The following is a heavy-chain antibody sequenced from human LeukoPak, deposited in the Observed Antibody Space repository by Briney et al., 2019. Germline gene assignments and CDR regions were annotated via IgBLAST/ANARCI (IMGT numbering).Heavy chain of an antibody. CDR1: GGTFSSYA. D-gene: IGHD2-21*02. CDR2: ISAYNGNT. J-gene: IGHJ4*02. Sequence: ASVKVSCKASGGTFSSYAISWVRQAPGQGLEWMGWISAYNGNTNYAQKLQGRVTMTPDTSTSTAYMELRSLRSDDTAVYYCASGVGGYCGGDCFSATDYWGQGTLVTVSS. CDR3: ASGVGGYCGGDCFSATDY. V-gene: IGHV1-18*01.